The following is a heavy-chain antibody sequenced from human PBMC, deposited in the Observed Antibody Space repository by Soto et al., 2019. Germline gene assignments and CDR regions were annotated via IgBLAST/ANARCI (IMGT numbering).Heavy chain of an antibody. D-gene: IGHD6-13*01. J-gene: IGHJ5*02. CDR2: INHSGST. Sequence: SETLSLTCAVYGGSFSGYYWSWIRQPPGKGLEWIGEINHSGSTNYNPSLKSRVTISVDTSKNQFSLKLSSVTAADTAVYYCARGLGSSWDNPRGLWFDPWGQGTLVTVSS. CDR3: ARGLGSSWDNPRGLWFDP. V-gene: IGHV4-34*01. CDR1: GGSFSGYY.